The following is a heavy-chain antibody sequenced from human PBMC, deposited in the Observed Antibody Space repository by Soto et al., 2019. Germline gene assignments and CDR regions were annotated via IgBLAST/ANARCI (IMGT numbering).Heavy chain of an antibody. Sequence: TXSLTCTVSGGSISGISYFWGWIRQPPGKGLEWIGNIHYRGSTYYNASLKSRVTISVDMSKNQFSLKLSSVTAADSAVYSCARGIGYYFDSWGQGTLVTATS. CDR2: IHYRGST. CDR3: ARGIGYYFDS. V-gene: IGHV4-39*01. CDR1: GGSISGISYF. D-gene: IGHD5-12*01. J-gene: IGHJ4*02.